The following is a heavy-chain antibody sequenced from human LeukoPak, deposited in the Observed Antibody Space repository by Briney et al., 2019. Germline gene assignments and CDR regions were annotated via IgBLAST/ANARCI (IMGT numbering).Heavy chain of an antibody. Sequence: PGGSLRLSCAASAFTFSSYSMNWVRQAPGKGLEWVSYISSSSSTIYYADSVKGRFTISRDNAKNSLYLQMNSLRAEDTAVYYCAREPRGAYFDYWGQGTLVTVSS. CDR1: AFTFSSYS. J-gene: IGHJ4*02. V-gene: IGHV3-48*01. CDR3: AREPRGAYFDY. CDR2: ISSSSSTI. D-gene: IGHD3-10*01.